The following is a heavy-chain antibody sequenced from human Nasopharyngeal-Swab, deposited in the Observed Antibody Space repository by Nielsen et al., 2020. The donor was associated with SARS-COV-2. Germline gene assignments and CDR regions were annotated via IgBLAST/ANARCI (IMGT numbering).Heavy chain of an antibody. D-gene: IGHD6-19*01. CDR2: IKQDGSEK. J-gene: IGHJ3*02. CDR3: AKIGGSGWYVDAFDI. CDR1: GFTFSSYW. V-gene: IGHV3-7*03. Sequence: GESLKISCAASGFTFSSYWMSWVRQAPGKGLEWVANIKQDGSEKYYVDSVKGRFTISRDNAKNSLYLQMNSLRAEDTALYYCAKIGGSGWYVDAFDIWGQGTMVTVSS.